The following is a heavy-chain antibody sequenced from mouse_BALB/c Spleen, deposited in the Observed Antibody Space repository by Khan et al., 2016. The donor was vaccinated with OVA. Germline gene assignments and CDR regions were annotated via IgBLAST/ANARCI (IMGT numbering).Heavy chain of an antibody. Sequence: QVQLKQSGPGLVAPSQSLSITCTVSGFSLTDYGVSWIRQPPGKGLEWLGVIWGGGSTYYNSALKSRMNISKDNYKSQVFLKMHSLQSDDTAMYSGANYTCRYYAMDYWGQGTSVTVSS. CDR3: ANYTCRYYAMDY. CDR1: GFSLTDYG. D-gene: IGHD2-12*01. V-gene: IGHV2-6-5*01. J-gene: IGHJ4*01. CDR2: IWGGGST.